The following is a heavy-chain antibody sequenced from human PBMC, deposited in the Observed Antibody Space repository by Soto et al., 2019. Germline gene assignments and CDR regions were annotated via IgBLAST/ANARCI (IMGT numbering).Heavy chain of an antibody. CDR2: ISASGRDT. V-gene: IGHV3-23*01. CDR1: GFTFSNYS. J-gene: IGHJ4*02. Sequence: LXLSCAASGFTFSNYSMSWVRQAPGKGLEWVSGISASGRDTYYADSVKDRFTISRDNSKNTVFLQLNSLRADDTAIYYCAKGKSSGWYYFDYWGQGTPVTVSS. D-gene: IGHD6-19*01. CDR3: AKGKSSGWYYFDY.